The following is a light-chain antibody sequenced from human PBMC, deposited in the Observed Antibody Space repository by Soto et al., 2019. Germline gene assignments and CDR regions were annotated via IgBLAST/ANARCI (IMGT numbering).Light chain of an antibody. J-gene: IGKJ1*01. V-gene: IGKV1-5*01. CDR3: QQYNSYSWT. CDR1: QSISSW. Sequence: DIQMTQSPSTLSASVGDRVTITCWASQSISSWLAWYQQKPGKAPKLLIYDASSLESGVPSRFSGSGSGTEFTLTISSLQPDDFANYYCQQYNSYSWTFGQGTKVDIK. CDR2: DAS.